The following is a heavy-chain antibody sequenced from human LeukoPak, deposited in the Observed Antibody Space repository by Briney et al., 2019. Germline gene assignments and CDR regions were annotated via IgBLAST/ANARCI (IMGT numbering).Heavy chain of an antibody. J-gene: IGHJ3*02. CDR1: GYSISSGYY. V-gene: IGHV4-38-2*02. CDR3: ARAIAAGDDAFDI. CDR2: IYHSGST. Sequence: PSETLSLTCTVSGYSISSGYYWGWIRQPPGKGLEWIGSIYHSGSTYYNPSLKSRVTISVDTSKNQFSLKLSSVTAADTAVYYCARAIAAGDDAFDIWGQGTMVTVSS. D-gene: IGHD6-13*01.